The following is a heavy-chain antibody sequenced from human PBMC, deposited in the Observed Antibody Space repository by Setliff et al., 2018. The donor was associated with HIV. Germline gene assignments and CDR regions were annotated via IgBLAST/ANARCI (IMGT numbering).Heavy chain of an antibody. CDR1: GGSFSDYY. V-gene: IGHV4-34*01. CDR2: INYSGST. CDR3: ARYVAYDEDDFDS. J-gene: IGHJ3*02. Sequence: PSETLSLTCAVYGGSFSDYYWSWIRQPPGKGMEWIGEINYSGSTKYNPSLKSRVTMSVDTSQNQFSLKLNSVTAADTAVYYCARYVAYDEDDFDSWGQGTMVTVSS. D-gene: IGHD3-16*01.